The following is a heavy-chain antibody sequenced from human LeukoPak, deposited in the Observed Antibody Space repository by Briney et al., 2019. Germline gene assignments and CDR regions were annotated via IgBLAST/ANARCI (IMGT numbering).Heavy chain of an antibody. J-gene: IGHJ4*02. CDR1: GFTFSSYW. D-gene: IGHD3-9*01. Sequence: TGGSLRLSCAASGFTFSSYWMSWVRQAPGKGLEWVANIKQDGSEKYYVDSVKGRFTISRDNAKNSLYLQMNSLRAEDTAVYYCARGEYVFELRYFDWLLWPPDYWGQGTLVTVSS. CDR2: IKQDGSEK. V-gene: IGHV3-7*01. CDR3: ARGEYVFELRYFDWLLWPPDY.